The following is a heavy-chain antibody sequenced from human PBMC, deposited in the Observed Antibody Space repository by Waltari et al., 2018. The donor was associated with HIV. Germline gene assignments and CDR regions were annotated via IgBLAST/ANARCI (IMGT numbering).Heavy chain of an antibody. Sequence: EVQLVQSGAEVKKPGESLKISCTGSGYTFSNYWIGWVRQMPGKGLEWMGIFNPNGSDTRYSPAFQGQVIISVDKSINTAYLQWSSLRASDTATYYCAKDYGAHRYYLDYWGQGTLVTVSS. CDR1: GYTFSNYW. CDR2: FNPNGSDT. J-gene: IGHJ4*02. V-gene: IGHV5-51*01. CDR3: AKDYGAHRYYLDY. D-gene: IGHD4-17*01.